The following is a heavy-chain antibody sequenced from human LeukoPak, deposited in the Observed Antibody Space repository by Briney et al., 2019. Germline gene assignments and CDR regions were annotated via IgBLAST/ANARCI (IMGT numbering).Heavy chain of an antibody. D-gene: IGHD3-3*01. V-gene: IGHV3-7*01. CDR3: AKDPYDFWSGIYGMDV. Sequence: GGSLRLSCTASGFTLSRYWMNWVRQAPGKGLEWVASIKQDGSEKYYADSVKGRFTISRDNSKNTLYLQMNSLRAEDTAVYYCAKDPYDFWSGIYGMDVWGQGTTVTVSS. J-gene: IGHJ6*02. CDR2: IKQDGSEK. CDR1: GFTLSRYW.